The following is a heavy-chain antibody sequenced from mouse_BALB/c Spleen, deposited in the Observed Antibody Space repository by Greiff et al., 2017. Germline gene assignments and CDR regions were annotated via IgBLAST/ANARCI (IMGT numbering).Heavy chain of an antibody. Sequence: VQLQQTGPELVKPGASVKISCKASGYSFTDYIMLWVKQSHGKSLEWIGNINPYYGSTSYNLKFKGKATLTVDKSSSTAYMQLNSLTSEDSAVYYCARNYRYDPYYAMDYWGQGTSVTVSS. CDR1: GYSFTDYI. CDR3: ARNYRYDPYYAMDY. D-gene: IGHD2-14*01. V-gene: IGHV1-39*01. J-gene: IGHJ4*01. CDR2: INPYYGST.